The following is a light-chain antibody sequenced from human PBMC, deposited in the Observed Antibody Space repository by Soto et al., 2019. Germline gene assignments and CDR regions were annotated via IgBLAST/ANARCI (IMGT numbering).Light chain of an antibody. CDR2: GAS. CDR3: QQYGGSPQRT. CDR1: QSVSSSY. V-gene: IGKV3-20*01. Sequence: EIVLTQSPSTLSLSPGERATLSCRASQSVSSSYLAWYQQKPGQAPRLLIYGASSRATGIPDRFSGSGSGTDFTLTISRLEPEDFAVYYCQQYGGSPQRTFGQGTKVEIK. J-gene: IGKJ1*01.